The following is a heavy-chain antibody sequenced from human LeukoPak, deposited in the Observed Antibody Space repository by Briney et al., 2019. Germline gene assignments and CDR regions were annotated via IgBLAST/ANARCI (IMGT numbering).Heavy chain of an antibody. D-gene: IGHD3-3*01. CDR1: GGSITSGGYS. V-gene: IGHV4-30-4*07. CDR2: IRDSGST. CDR3: ARVQVYYDFWSGYSRGYFDY. J-gene: IGHJ4*02. Sequence: SETLSLTCAVSGGSITSGGYSWSWIRQTPGKGLEWIAYIRDSGSTYYNPSLKSRISISIDTSKNQFSLNLNSVTAADTAVYYCARVQVYYDFWSGYSRGYFDYWGQGTLVTVSS.